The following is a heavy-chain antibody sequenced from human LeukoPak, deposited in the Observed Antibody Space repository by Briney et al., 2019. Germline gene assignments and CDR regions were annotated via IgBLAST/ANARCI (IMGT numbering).Heavy chain of an antibody. V-gene: IGHV3-21*01. J-gene: IGHJ4*02. CDR1: GFTFSSYS. D-gene: IGHD6-13*01. Sequence: SGGSLRLSCAASGFTFSSYSMNWVRQAPGRGLEWVSSISSSSSYIYYADSVKGRFTISRDNAKNSLYLQMNSLKAEDTAVYYCARDLEQQLVRDFDYWGQGTLVTVSS. CDR2: ISSSSSYI. CDR3: ARDLEQQLVRDFDY.